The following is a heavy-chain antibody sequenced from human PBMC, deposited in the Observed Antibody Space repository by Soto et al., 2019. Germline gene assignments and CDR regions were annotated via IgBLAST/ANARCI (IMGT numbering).Heavy chain of an antibody. Sequence: PGGSLRLSCAASGFTFSSYSMNWVRQAPGKGLEWVSSISSSSSDIYYADSVKGRFTISRDNAKNSLYLQMNSLRAEDTAVYYCGRWAVQGVIKANWFDPWGEGTLVTVSS. V-gene: IGHV3-21*01. J-gene: IGHJ5*02. CDR3: GRWAVQGVIKANWFDP. D-gene: IGHD3-10*01. CDR1: GFTFSSYS. CDR2: ISSSSSDI.